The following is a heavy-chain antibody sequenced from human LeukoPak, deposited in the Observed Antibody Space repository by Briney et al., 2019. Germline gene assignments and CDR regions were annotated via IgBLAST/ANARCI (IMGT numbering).Heavy chain of an antibody. J-gene: IGHJ6*03. D-gene: IGHD3-16*01. V-gene: IGHV4-4*02. Sequence: SETLSLTCAVSGGSISSSNWWSWIRQPPGKGLEWIGEIYHSGTTYYNPSLKSRVTISVDTSKNQFSLKLSSVTAADTAVYYCARVWAPGYYYYMDVWGKGTTVTVSS. CDR1: GGSISSSNW. CDR3: ARVWAPGYYYYMDV. CDR2: IYHSGTT.